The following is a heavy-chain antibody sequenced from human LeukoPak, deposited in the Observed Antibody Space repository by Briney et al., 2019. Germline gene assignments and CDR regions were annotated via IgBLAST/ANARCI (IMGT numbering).Heavy chain of an antibody. V-gene: IGHV4-39*01. CDR3: ARREGLRSWFDP. Sequence: SETLSLTCTVSGGSISSSSYYWGWIRQPPGKGLEWIGSIYYSGSTYYNPSLKRRVTISVDTSKNQFSLKLSSVTGADTAVYYCARREGLRSWFDPWGQGTLVTVSS. CDR1: GGSISSSSYY. D-gene: IGHD4-17*01. J-gene: IGHJ5*02. CDR2: IYYSGST.